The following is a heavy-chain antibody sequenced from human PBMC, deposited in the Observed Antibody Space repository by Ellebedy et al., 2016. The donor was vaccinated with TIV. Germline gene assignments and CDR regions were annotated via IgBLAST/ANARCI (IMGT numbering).Heavy chain of an antibody. CDR2: INHSGST. D-gene: IGHD1-26*01. Sequence: SETLSLTXAVYGGSFSGYYWSWIRQPPGKGLEWIGEINHSGSTNYNPSLKSRVTISVDTSKNQFSLKLSSVTAADTAVYYCARVRATGAFDIWGQGTMVTVSS. CDR1: GGSFSGYY. J-gene: IGHJ3*02. CDR3: ARVRATGAFDI. V-gene: IGHV4-34*01.